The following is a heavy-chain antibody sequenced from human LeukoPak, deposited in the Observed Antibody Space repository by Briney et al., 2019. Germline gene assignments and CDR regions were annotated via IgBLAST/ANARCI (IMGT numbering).Heavy chain of an antibody. CDR2: ISVDGETA. CDR3: AQGYSSGWNPY. D-gene: IGHD6-19*01. Sequence: GGSLRLSCAASGFSVSSFGMSWVRQAPGKGLEWISAISVDGETAYYADSVKGRFIISRDNSKNTLYLQLSSLRAEDTAVYYCAQGYSSGWNPYWGQGSLVSVSS. V-gene: IGHV3-23*01. J-gene: IGHJ4*02. CDR1: GFSVSSFG.